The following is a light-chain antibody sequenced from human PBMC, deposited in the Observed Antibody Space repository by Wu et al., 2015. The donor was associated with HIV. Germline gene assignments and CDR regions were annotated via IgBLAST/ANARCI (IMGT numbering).Light chain of an antibody. CDR2: DAS. CDR3: QQRNNWPRLT. Sequence: EIVMTQSPATLSVSPGERATLSCRASQSVSSYLAWYQQKPGQAPRLLIYDASNRATGIPARFSGSGSGTDFTLTISSLEPEDFAVYYCQQRNNWPRLTFGGGTKVEIK. CDR1: QSVSSY. V-gene: IGKV3-11*01. J-gene: IGKJ4*01.